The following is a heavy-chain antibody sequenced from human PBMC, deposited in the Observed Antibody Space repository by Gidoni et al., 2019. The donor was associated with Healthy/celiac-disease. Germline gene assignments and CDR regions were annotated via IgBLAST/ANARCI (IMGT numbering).Heavy chain of an antibody. D-gene: IGHD2-15*01. CDR1: GYSFTSYW. CDR3: ARRGSYCSGGSCYPYWYFDL. J-gene: IGHJ2*01. Sequence: EVQLVQSGAEVKKSGESLRISCKGSGYSFTSYWISWVRQMPGKGLEWMGRIDPSDSYTNYSPSFQGHVTISADKSISTAYLQWSSLKASDTAMYYCARRGSYCSGGSCYPYWYFDLWGRGTLVTVSS. CDR2: IDPSDSYT. V-gene: IGHV5-10-1*03.